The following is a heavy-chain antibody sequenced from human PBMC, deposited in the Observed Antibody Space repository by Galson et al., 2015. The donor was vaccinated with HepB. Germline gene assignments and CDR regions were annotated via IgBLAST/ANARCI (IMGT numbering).Heavy chain of an antibody. CDR2: INPASART. V-gene: IGHV1-46*01. J-gene: IGHJ4*02. D-gene: IGHD3-16*02. Sequence: SVKVSCKASGYSFTSHHVHWLRQAPGQGLEWMGIINPASARTTYSQRFQDRFTVARDTSTSTVYMELTSLTSEDTAIYFCARGPYYDYVWGSYQEYWGQGALVTVSS. CDR3: ARGPYYDYVWGSYQEY. CDR1: GYSFTSHH.